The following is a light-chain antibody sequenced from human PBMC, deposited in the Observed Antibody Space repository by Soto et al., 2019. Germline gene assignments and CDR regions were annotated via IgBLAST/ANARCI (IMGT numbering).Light chain of an antibody. J-gene: IGKJ1*01. CDR2: AAS. V-gene: IGKV1-39*01. CDR3: QQTASAPPWT. Sequence: DIQMTQSPSSLSVSVGDRVTITCRASQSISSYLNWYQQKPGKAPKLLIYAASSLQSGVPSRISGSGSGTDFTLTISSLQPEDVATYYCQQTASAPPWTFGQGTKVDIK. CDR1: QSISSY.